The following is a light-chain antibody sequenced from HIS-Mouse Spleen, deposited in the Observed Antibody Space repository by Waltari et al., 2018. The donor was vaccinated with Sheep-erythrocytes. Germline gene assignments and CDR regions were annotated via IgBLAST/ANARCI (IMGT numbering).Light chain of an antibody. CDR1: SSDVGGYNY. Sequence: QSALTQPRSVSGSPGQSVPSSCAGTSSDVGGYNYVSWYQQHPGKAPKLMIYDVSKRPSGVPDRFSGSKSGNTASLTISGLQAEDEADYYCCSYAGSYNHVFATGTKVTVL. CDR2: DVS. V-gene: IGLV2-11*01. CDR3: CSYAGSYNHV. J-gene: IGLJ1*01.